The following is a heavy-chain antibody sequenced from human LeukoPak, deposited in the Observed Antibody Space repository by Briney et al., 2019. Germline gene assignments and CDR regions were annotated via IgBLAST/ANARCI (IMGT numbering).Heavy chain of an antibody. CDR3: ARSGGNSNYYYYYMDV. CDR1: GGSISSYY. CDR2: IYYSGST. V-gene: IGHV4-59*01. D-gene: IGHD4-23*01. Sequence: SETLSLTCTVSGGSISSYYWSWIRQPPGKGLEWIGYIYYSGSTNYNPSLKSRVTISVDTSKNQFSLKLSSVTAADTAVYYCARSGGNSNYYYYYMDVWGKGTTVTVSS. J-gene: IGHJ6*03.